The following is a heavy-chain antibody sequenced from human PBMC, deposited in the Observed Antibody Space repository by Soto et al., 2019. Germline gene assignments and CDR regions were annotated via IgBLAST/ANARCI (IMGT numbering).Heavy chain of an antibody. CDR3: FSGYYYGSSDDAFDI. CDR2: IYYSGST. Sequence: SETLSLTCTVSGGSISSSSYYWGWIRQPPGKGLEWIGSIYYSGSTYYNPSLKSRVTISVDTSKNQFSLKLSSVTAADTAVYYSFSGYYYGSSDDAFDIWGQGTMVTVSS. V-gene: IGHV4-39*01. D-gene: IGHD3-22*01. CDR1: GGSISSSSYY. J-gene: IGHJ3*02.